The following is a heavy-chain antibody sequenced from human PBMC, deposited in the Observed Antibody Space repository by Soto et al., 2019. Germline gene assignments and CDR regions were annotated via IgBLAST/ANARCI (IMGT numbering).Heavy chain of an antibody. CDR2: INHSGST. J-gene: IGHJ6*02. CDR3: ARVGGDYDFWSGYQPIYYYYGMDV. D-gene: IGHD3-3*01. CDR1: GGSFSGYY. V-gene: IGHV4-34*01. Sequence: SETLSLTCAVYGGSFSGYYWSWIRQPPGKGLEWIGEINHSGSTNYNPSLKSRVTISVDTSKNQFSLKLSSVTAADTAVYYCARVGGDYDFWSGYQPIYYYYGMDVWAQRTTVTVSS.